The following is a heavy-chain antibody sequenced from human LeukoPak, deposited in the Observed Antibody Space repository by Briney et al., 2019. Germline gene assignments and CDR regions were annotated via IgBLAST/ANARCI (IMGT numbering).Heavy chain of an antibody. CDR3: AKGRGYSGSYFDY. V-gene: IGHV3-23*01. J-gene: IGHJ4*02. Sequence: ASVKVSCKASGGTFSSYAMSWVRQAPGKGLEWVSAISGSGGSTYYADSVKGRFTISRDNSKNTLYLQMNSLRAEDTAVYYCAKGRGYSGSYFDYWGQGTLVTVSS. CDR1: GGTFSSYA. D-gene: IGHD5-12*01. CDR2: ISGSGGST.